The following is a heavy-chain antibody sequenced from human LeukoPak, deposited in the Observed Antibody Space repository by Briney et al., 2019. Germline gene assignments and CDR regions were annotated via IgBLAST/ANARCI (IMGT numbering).Heavy chain of an antibody. J-gene: IGHJ4*02. Sequence: PSETLSLTCTVSGGSISSYYWSWIRQPPGKGLEWIGYIYYSGSTNYNPSLKSRVTISVDTSKNQFSLKLSSATAADTAVYYCARGRSVTFSYWGQGTLVTVSS. CDR2: IYYSGST. D-gene: IGHD4-17*01. V-gene: IGHV4-59*01. CDR3: ARGRSVTFSY. CDR1: GGSISSYY.